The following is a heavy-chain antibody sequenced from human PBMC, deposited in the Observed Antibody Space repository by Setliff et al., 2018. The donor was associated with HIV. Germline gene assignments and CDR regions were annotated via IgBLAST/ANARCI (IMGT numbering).Heavy chain of an antibody. D-gene: IGHD1-1*01. CDR2: IYYSGST. V-gene: IGHV4-34*11. CDR3: AQEERDAYNYWFDP. Sequence: SETLSLTCAVYGGSFSDNYWSWIRQSPGKGLEWIGYIYYSGSTYYNPSLKSRVTISVDTSKNQFSLNLSSVTAADTAVYYCAQEERDAYNYWFDPWGQGTLVTVSS. CDR1: GGSFSDNY. J-gene: IGHJ5*02.